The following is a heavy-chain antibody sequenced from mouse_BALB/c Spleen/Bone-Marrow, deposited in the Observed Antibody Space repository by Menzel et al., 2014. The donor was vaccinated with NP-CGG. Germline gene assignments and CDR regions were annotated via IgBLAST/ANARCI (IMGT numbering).Heavy chain of an antibody. CDR1: GYTFSSYW. CDR3: ASSYDTMDY. Sequence: QVQLQQSGAELMKPGASVKISCKATGYTFSSYWIEWVKQRPGHGLEWIGEILPGSGSIKYNEKFKGKATFTADTSSNTAYMQLSSLTSEDSAVYYCASSYDTMDYWGQGTSVTVSS. J-gene: IGHJ4*01. CDR2: ILPGSGSI. V-gene: IGHV1-9*01.